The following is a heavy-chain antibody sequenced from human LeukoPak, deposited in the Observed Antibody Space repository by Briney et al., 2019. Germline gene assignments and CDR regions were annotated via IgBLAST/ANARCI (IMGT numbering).Heavy chain of an antibody. D-gene: IGHD3/OR15-3a*01. CDR1: GGSISSGSYY. J-gene: IGHJ5*02. Sequence: SETLSLTCTVSGGSISSGSYYWSWIRQPAGKGLEWIGRIYTSGSTNYNPSLKSRVTISVDTSKNQFSLKLSSVTAADTAVYYCARDSWTASGGMYNWFDPWGQGTLVTVSS. CDR3: ARDSWTASGGMYNWFDP. CDR2: IYTSGST. V-gene: IGHV4-61*02.